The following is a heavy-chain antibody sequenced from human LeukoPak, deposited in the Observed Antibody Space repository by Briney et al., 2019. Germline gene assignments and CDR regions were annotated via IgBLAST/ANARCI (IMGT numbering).Heavy chain of an antibody. CDR1: GFTVSRNYY. J-gene: IGHJ4*02. CDR2: ISDTGTYT. V-gene: IGHV3-11*05. D-gene: IGHD6-19*01. Sequence: KPGGSLRLSCAASGFTVSRNYYMTWIRRAPGKGLEWVSYISDTGTYTQYADSVKGRFSISRDKVKNSLYLQMNSLRAEDTAFYYCARGGGWSPLDYWGQGTLVTVSS. CDR3: ARGGGWSPLDY.